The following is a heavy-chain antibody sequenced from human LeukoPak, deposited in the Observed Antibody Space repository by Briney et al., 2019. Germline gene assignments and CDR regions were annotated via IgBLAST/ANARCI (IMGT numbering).Heavy chain of an antibody. J-gene: IGHJ5*02. CDR3: ARDTSSSWFDP. D-gene: IGHD6-13*01. V-gene: IGHV1-18*01. Sequence: EASVKVSCKASGYTFTSYGISWVRQAPGQGLEWMGWISAYNGNTNYAQKLKGRVTMTTDTSTSTAYMELRSLRSDDTAVYCCARDTSSSWFDPWGQGTLVTVSS. CDR1: GYTFTSYG. CDR2: ISAYNGNT.